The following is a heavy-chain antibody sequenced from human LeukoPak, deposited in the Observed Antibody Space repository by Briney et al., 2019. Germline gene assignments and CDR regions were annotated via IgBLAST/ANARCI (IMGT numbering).Heavy chain of an antibody. Sequence: PGGSLRLFCAASGFIVSSIYMNWVRPAPGKGLEWVSNIYSDGSAYYADSVRSRLTISRDDSNNTLSLQMNNLKPEDSAVYYCARDVPAPHWGQGTLVTVSS. D-gene: IGHD2-2*01. V-gene: IGHV3-66*02. CDR3: ARDVPAPH. J-gene: IGHJ1*01. CDR1: GFIVSSIY. CDR2: IYSDGSA.